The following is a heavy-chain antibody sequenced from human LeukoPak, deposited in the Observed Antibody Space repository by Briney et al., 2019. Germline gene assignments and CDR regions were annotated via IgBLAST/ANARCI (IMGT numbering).Heavy chain of an antibody. V-gene: IGHV7-4-1*02. CDR1: GYTFNNYY. Sequence: GASVTVSCTASGYTFNNYYMYWVRQAPGQGLEWMGWINTNTGNPTYAQGFTGRFVFSLDTSVSTAYLQISSLKAVDTAIYYGARDHLPSGYWGQGTLVTVSS. CDR3: ARDHLPSGY. J-gene: IGHJ4*02. CDR2: INTNTGNP. D-gene: IGHD1-14*01.